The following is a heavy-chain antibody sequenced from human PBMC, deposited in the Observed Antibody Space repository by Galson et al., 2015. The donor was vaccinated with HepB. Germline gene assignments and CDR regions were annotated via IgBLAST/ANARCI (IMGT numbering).Heavy chain of an antibody. D-gene: IGHD3-10*01. CDR2: ISSSSIYA. CDR3: ARTYYGSGSYYNPHFDY. CDR1: GFTFSDYY. J-gene: IGHJ4*02. Sequence: LILSCAASGFTFSDYYMSWIRQAPGKGLEWVSYISSSSIYANYADSVKGRFTISKDNAKNSLYVQMNSLRAEDTAVYYCARTYYGSGSYYNPHFDYWGQGTLVTVSS. V-gene: IGHV3-11*06.